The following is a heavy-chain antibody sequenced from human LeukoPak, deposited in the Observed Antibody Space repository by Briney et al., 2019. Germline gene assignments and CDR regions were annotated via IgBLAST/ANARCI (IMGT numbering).Heavy chain of an antibody. V-gene: IGHV3-74*01. J-gene: IGHJ4*02. CDR1: GFTVSNYW. D-gene: IGHD6-13*01. Sequence: GGSLRLSCAASGFTVSNYWMHWVRQAPGKGLVWVSRINSDGSSTSYADSVKGRFTISRDNAKNTLYLQMNSLRAEDTAVYYCARVGYTGTWYSSPPFDYWGQGTLVTVSS. CDR3: ARVGYTGTWYSSPPFDY. CDR2: INSDGSST.